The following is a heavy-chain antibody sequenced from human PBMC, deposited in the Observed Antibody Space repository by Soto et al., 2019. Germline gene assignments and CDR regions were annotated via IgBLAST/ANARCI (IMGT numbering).Heavy chain of an antibody. D-gene: IGHD3-9*01. CDR3: ATVAPRGGVPWLLSVWFDP. CDR2: ISGSGGST. Sequence: GGSLRLSCAASGVTFSSYAMSWVRQAPGKGLEWVSAISGSGGSTYYADSVKGRFTISRDNSKNPLYLQMNCLRAEDTAVYYCATVAPRGGVPWLLSVWFDPWGQGTLVTVSS. J-gene: IGHJ5*02. CDR1: GVTFSSYA. V-gene: IGHV3-23*01.